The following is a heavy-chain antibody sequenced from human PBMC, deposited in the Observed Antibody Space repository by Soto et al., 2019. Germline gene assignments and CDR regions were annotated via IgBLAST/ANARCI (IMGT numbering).Heavy chain of an antibody. CDR2: ISSSGSTI. CDR3: ARVPAVRGVIVHYYYMDV. CDR1: GFTFSDYY. V-gene: IGHV3-11*01. D-gene: IGHD3-10*01. J-gene: IGHJ6*03. Sequence: PGGSLRLSCAASGFTFSDYYMSWIRQAPGKGLEWVSYISSSGSTIYYADSVKGRFTISRDNAKNSLYLQMNSLRAEDTAVYYCARVPAVRGVIVHYYYMDVWGKGTTVTVSS.